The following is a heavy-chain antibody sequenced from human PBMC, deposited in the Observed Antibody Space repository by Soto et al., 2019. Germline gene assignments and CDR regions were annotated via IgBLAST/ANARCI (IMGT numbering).Heavy chain of an antibody. Sequence: GGSLRLSCAASGFTFSSYGMHWVRQAPGKGLEWVAVISYDGSNKYYADSVKGRFTISRDNSKNTLYLQMNSLRAEDTAVYYCAKAQRGLDYGGNAYWGQGTLVTVSS. V-gene: IGHV3-30*18. CDR1: GFTFSSYG. CDR2: ISYDGSNK. CDR3: AKAQRGLDYGGNAY. D-gene: IGHD4-17*01. J-gene: IGHJ4*02.